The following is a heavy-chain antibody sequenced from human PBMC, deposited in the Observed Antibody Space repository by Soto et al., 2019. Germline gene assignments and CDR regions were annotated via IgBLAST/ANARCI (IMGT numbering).Heavy chain of an antibody. J-gene: IGHJ6*02. CDR3: ARGIYSGYDYYYYYGMDV. CDR1: GFTFSSYW. Sequence: GGSLRLSCAASGFTFSSYWMHWVRQAPGKGLVWVSRINSDGSSTSYADSVKGRFTISRDNAKNTLYLQMNSLRAEDTAVYYCARGIYSGYDYYYYYGMDVWGQGTTVTVSS. D-gene: IGHD5-12*01. CDR2: INSDGSST. V-gene: IGHV3-74*01.